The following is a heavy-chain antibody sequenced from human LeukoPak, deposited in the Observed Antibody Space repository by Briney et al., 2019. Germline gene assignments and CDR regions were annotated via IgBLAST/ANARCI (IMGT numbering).Heavy chain of an antibody. CDR1: GYTFTSYG. CDR3: ARRDDSRLNGAEYFQH. Sequence: ASVKVSCKASGYTFTSYGISWVRQAPGQGLEWMGWISAYNGNTNYAQKLQGRVTMTTDTSTSTAYMELRSLRSDDTAVYYCARRDDSRLNGAEYFQHWGQGTLVTVSS. D-gene: IGHD3-22*01. J-gene: IGHJ1*01. CDR2: ISAYNGNT. V-gene: IGHV1-18*01.